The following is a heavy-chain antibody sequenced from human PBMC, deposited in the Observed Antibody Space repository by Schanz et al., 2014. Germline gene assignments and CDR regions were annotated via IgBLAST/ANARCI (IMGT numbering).Heavy chain of an antibody. V-gene: IGHV3-23*01. Sequence: GGSLRLSCAASGFSFSDHAMDWVRQARGKGLEWVSAMNESHSTIYYADSVRGRFTISRDNAENTLFLQMNSLRAEDTAVYYCARKVVATIGGYYDNWGQGTLVTVSS. J-gene: IGHJ4*02. CDR2: MNESHSTI. D-gene: IGHD5-12*01. CDR1: GFSFSDHA. CDR3: ARKVVATIGGYYDN.